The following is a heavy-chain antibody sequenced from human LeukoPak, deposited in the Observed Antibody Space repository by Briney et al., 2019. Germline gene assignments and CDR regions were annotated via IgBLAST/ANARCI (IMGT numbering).Heavy chain of an antibody. V-gene: IGHV4-34*01. D-gene: IGHD5-18*01. CDR3: ARCEVRYSYGYSQVENYYYYGMDV. Sequence: SETLSLTCAVYGGSFSGYYWSWIRQPPGKGLEWIGEINHSGSTNYNPSLKSRVTISVDTSKNQFSLKLSSVTAADTAVYYCARCEVRYSYGYSQVENYYYYGMDVWGQGTTVTVSS. CDR2: INHSGST. J-gene: IGHJ6*02. CDR1: GGSFSGYY.